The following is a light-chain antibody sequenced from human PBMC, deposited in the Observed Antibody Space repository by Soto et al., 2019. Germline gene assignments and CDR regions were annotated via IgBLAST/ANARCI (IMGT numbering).Light chain of an antibody. CDR1: SSDVGGYNY. CDR2: DVS. V-gene: IGLV2-14*03. J-gene: IGLJ1*01. Sequence: QSALTQPASVSGSPGQSITISCTGTSSDVGGYNYVSWYQQHPGKATKLMIYDVSNRPSGVSNRLSGSKSGNTASLTISGLKSEDEADYYCSAYTSSSTRVFGTGTKMTVL. CDR3: SAYTSSSTRV.